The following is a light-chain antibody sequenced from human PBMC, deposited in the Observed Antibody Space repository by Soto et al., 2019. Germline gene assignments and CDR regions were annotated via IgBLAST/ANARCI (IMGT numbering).Light chain of an antibody. Sequence: EIVLTQSPGTLSLSPGERATLSCRASQSVTSNYLAWYQQKPGQAPGLLIYGASTRATGIPARFSGSGSGTEFTLTISRLEPEDFAVYYCQQFGSSHGTFGQGTKVDIK. CDR1: QSVTSNY. CDR3: QQFGSSHGT. CDR2: GAS. J-gene: IGKJ1*01. V-gene: IGKV3-20*01.